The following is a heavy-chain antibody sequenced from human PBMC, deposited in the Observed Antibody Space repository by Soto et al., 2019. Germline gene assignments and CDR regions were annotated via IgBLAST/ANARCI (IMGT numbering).Heavy chain of an antibody. CDR2: ISAYNGNT. Sequence: QVQLVQSGAEVKKPGASVKVSCKASGYTFTSYGISWVRQAPGQGLEWMGWISAYNGNTNYAQKLQGRVTMTTDTSTSTAYTELRSLRSDDTAVYYCARDGREYQLQGDYFDYWGQGTLVTVSS. J-gene: IGHJ4*02. CDR1: GYTFTSYG. D-gene: IGHD2-2*01. CDR3: ARDGREYQLQGDYFDY. V-gene: IGHV1-18*01.